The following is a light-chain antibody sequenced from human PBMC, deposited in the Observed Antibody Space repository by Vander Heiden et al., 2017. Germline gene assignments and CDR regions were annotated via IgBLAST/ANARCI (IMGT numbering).Light chain of an antibody. J-gene: IGLJ2*01. CDR2: GNS. CDR1: SSTLGDGYD. Sequence: QSVLTQPPSVSGAPGQRVTISCTGSSSTLGDGYDVHWYQQLPVTAPKPLIYGNSNRPSGVPDRFSGSKSGTSASLAITGLQAEDEADYYCQSYDSSLSGPVVFGGGTKLTVL. CDR3: QSYDSSLSGPVV. V-gene: IGLV1-40*01.